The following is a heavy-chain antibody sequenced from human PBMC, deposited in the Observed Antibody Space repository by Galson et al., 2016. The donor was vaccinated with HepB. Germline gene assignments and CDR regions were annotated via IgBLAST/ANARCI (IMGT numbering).Heavy chain of an antibody. CDR3: AKLNHIRGDTRSYYSGAYV. J-gene: IGHJ6*02. D-gene: IGHD3-10*01. V-gene: IGHV3-23*01. CDR1: GFTFSSHA. CDR2: LNGTGAST. Sequence: SLRLSCAASGFTFSSHAMSWVRQAPGKGLEWVAGLNGTGASTYYADSVKGRFTVSRDNSKSTLFLQVDSLRAGDTAIYYCAKLNHIRGDTRSYYSGAYVWGQVTTVTVSS.